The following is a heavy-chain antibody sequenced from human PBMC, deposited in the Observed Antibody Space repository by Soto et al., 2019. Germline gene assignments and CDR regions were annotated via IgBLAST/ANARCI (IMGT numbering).Heavy chain of an antibody. CDR2: ISYDGSNK. D-gene: IGHD1-26*01. Sequence: ESGGGVVQPGRSLRLSCAASGFTFSSYAMHWVRQAPGKGLEWVAVISYDGSNKYYADSVKGRFTISRDNSKNTLYLQMNSLRAEDTAVYYCARDGVGGGDYWGQGTLVTVSS. CDR1: GFTFSSYA. V-gene: IGHV3-30-3*01. CDR3: ARDGVGGGDY. J-gene: IGHJ4*02.